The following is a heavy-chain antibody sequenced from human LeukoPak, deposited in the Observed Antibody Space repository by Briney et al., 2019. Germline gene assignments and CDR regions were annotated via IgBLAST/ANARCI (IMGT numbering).Heavy chain of an antibody. V-gene: IGHV3-23*01. CDR2: ISGSGGST. CDR3: AKGHGDSSGYYYFDS. D-gene: IGHD3-22*01. J-gene: IGHJ4*02. Sequence: PGGSLRLSCAASGFTFSSYGMSWVRQAPGKGLEWVSAISGSGGSTYYADSVKGRFTISRDNSKNMLYLQMNSLRVEDAAVYYCAKGHGDSSGYYYFDSWAREPWSPSPQ. CDR1: GFTFSSYG.